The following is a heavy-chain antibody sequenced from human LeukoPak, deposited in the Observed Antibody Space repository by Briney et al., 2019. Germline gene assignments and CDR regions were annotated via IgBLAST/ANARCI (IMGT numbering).Heavy chain of an antibody. V-gene: IGHV3-23*01. CDR3: AKRRDYHYGMDV. CDR2: ISGSGDST. Sequence: GGSLRVSCAASGFTFSSYAMNWVRQAPGKGLEWVSTISGSGDSTYYVDSVKGRFTIPRDNSKNTLYLQMNSLRAEDTAVYYCAKRRDYHYGMDVWGQGTTVTVSS. J-gene: IGHJ6*02. CDR1: GFTFSSYA.